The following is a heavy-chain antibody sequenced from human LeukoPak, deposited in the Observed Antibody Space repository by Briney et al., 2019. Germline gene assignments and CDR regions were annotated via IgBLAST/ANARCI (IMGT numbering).Heavy chain of an antibody. J-gene: IGHJ3*02. Sequence: SETLSLTCAVYGGSFSGYYWGWIRLPPGKGLEWIGEINHSGSTNYNPSLKSRVTISVDTSKNQFSLKLSSVTAADTAVYYCARVGVPAAKLVSDAFDIWGQGTMVTVSS. V-gene: IGHV4-34*01. CDR3: ARVGVPAAKLVSDAFDI. CDR1: GGSFSGYY. D-gene: IGHD2-2*01. CDR2: INHSGST.